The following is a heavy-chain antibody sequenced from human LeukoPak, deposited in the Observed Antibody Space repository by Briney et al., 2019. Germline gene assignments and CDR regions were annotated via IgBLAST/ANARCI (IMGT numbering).Heavy chain of an antibody. Sequence: PGGSLRLSCAASGFTFSSYSMNWVRQAPGKGLEWVSYISSSSSTIYYADSVKGRFTISRDNAKNSLYLQMNSLRAEDTAVYYCPACYGDYLGCGKQNYHRMDVWGQGTTVTVSS. J-gene: IGHJ6*02. D-gene: IGHD4-17*01. CDR3: PACYGDYLGCGKQNYHRMDV. CDR2: ISSSSSTI. V-gene: IGHV3-48*04. CDR1: GFTFSSYS.